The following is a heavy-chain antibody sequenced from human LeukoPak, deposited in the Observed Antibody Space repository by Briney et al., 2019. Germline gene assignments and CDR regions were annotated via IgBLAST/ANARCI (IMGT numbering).Heavy chain of an antibody. Sequence: PGGSLRLSCAASGFTFSSYWMSWVRQAPGKGLEWVANIKQDGSEKYYVDSVKGRFTISRDNAKNSLYLQMNSLRAEDTAVYYCAREGGRDYDFWSGYNYYYYYYMDVWGKGTTVTVSS. D-gene: IGHD3-3*01. V-gene: IGHV3-7*01. J-gene: IGHJ6*03. CDR2: IKQDGSEK. CDR1: GFTFSSYW. CDR3: AREGGRDYDFWSGYNYYYYYYMDV.